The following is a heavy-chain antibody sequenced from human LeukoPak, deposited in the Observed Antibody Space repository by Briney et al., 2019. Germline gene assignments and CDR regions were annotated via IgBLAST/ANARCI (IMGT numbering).Heavy chain of an antibody. V-gene: IGHV3-23*01. CDR1: GFTFSSYA. CDR2: ISGSGGST. J-gene: IGHJ4*02. Sequence: GGSLRLSCAASGFTFSSYAMSWVRQASGKGLEWVSAISGSGGSTYYADSVKGRFTISRDNSKNTLYLQMNSLRAEDTAVYYCAKDRRVVVPAAIWYFDYWGQGTLVTVSS. CDR3: AKDRRVVVPAAIWYFDY. D-gene: IGHD2-2*01.